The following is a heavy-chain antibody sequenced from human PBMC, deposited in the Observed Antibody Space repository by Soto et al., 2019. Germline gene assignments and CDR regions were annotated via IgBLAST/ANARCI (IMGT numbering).Heavy chain of an antibody. J-gene: IGHJ5*02. CDR2: ISSSSTI. V-gene: IGHV3-48*02. Sequence: PGGCLRLSCAASGFTFSSYSMNWVRQAPGKGLEWVSYISSSSTIYYADSVKGRFTISRDNAKNSLYLQMNSLRDEDTAVYYCARESPPLYDSSGYPNWFDPWGQGTLVTVSS. D-gene: IGHD3-22*01. CDR1: GFTFSSYS. CDR3: ARESPPLYDSSGYPNWFDP.